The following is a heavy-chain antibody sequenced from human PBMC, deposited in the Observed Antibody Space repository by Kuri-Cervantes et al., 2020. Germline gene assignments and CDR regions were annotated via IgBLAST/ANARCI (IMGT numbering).Heavy chain of an antibody. CDR3: ARVIYYYDSSGYYLDAFDI. V-gene: IGHV3-53*01. CDR1: GVTVSSNY. D-gene: IGHD3-22*01. Sequence: GGSLRLSCAASGVTVSSNYIIWVRQAPGKRLEWVSVIYSCGSTYYADSVKGRFTISRDNSKTTLYLQMNSLRAEDTAVYYRARVIYYYDSSGYYLDAFDIWGQGIMVTVSS. CDR2: IYSCGST. J-gene: IGHJ3*02.